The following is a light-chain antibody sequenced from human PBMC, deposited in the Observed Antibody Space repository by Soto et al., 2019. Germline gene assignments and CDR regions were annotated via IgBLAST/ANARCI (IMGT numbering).Light chain of an antibody. V-gene: IGKV1-8*01. J-gene: IGKJ1*01. CDR2: AAS. CDR3: QHYYTYPWT. Sequence: AIRMTQSPSSLSASTGDRVTITCRASQDISDYLVWYQQKPGKAPKVLIHAASTLQGGVSSRFSGSRSGTGFTLTINSLQSEDFATYYCQHYYTYPWTFGQGTKVEV. CDR1: QDISDY.